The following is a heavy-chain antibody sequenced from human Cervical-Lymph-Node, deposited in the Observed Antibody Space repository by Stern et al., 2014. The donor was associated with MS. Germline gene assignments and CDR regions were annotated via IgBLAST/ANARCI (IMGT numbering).Heavy chain of an antibody. Sequence: EVQLVESGGGLVQPGGSLKLSCVVSGISFSDAAVHWVRQASGKGLEWVCRIRGKAKNYATSYAASVKGRFTLSRTDSQNTAYLLMNSLKREDTAVYYCSPASAIWGQGTAVTVSS. V-gene: IGHV3-73*02. CDR1: GISFSDAA. J-gene: IGHJ3*02. CDR3: SPASAI. CDR2: IRGKAKNYAT.